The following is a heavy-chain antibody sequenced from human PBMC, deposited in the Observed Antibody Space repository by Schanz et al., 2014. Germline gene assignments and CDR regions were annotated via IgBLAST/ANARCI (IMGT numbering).Heavy chain of an antibody. J-gene: IGHJ6*02. CDR2: INPNTGGT. V-gene: IGHV1-2*06. CDR1: GYSIGGYY. CDR3: ARVRSEDYGGIPV. Sequence: QEQLVQSGAEVKTPGDSVKVSCKASGYSIGGYYMHWVRQAPGVGPEWMGRINPNTGGTQYAQKFQGRVTMTPAASISTVYMELSRLRSDDPAVYYCARVRSEDYGGIPVWGQGTTLSVSS.